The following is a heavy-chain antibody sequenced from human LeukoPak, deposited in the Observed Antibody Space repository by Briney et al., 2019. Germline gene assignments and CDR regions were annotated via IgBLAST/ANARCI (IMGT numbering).Heavy chain of an antibody. Sequence: SETLSLTCTVSGDSISSSIYYWGWIRQPPGKGLEWIGNIYYSGSTYYNPSLKSRVTISLDTSKIQFSLKLNSVTAADTAVYYCARAKVYYYYMDVWGKGTTVTVSS. CDR2: IYYSGST. V-gene: IGHV4-39*07. CDR1: GDSISSSIYY. CDR3: ARAKVYYYYMDV. J-gene: IGHJ6*03.